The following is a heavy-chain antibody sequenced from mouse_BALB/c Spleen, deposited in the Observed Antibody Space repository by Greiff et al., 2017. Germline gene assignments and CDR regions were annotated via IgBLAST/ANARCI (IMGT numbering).Heavy chain of an antibody. J-gene: IGHJ3*01. Sequence: QVQLQQSGAELMKPGASVKISCKATGYTFSSYWIEWVKQRPGHGLEWIGEILPGSGSTNYNEKFKGKATFTADTSSNTAYMQLSSLTSEDSAVYYCARGQNGPTAFAYWGQGTLVTVSA. D-gene: IGHD3-3*01. CDR3: ARGQNGPTAFAY. CDR1: GYTFSSYW. CDR2: ILPGSGST. V-gene: IGHV1-9*01.